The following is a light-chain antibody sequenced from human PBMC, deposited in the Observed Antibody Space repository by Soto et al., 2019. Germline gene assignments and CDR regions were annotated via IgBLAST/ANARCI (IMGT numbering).Light chain of an antibody. Sequence: EIVLTQSPGTLSLSPGDRATLSCRASQTVSNNYLAWCHQKPGQAPRVIMYGASRRATGIPDRFSGGGSGTDFTLTISRLEPEDFAVYFCQQYAGPPTTFGQGTRLEIK. J-gene: IGKJ5*01. CDR2: GAS. CDR1: QTVSNNY. CDR3: QQYAGPPTT. V-gene: IGKV3-20*01.